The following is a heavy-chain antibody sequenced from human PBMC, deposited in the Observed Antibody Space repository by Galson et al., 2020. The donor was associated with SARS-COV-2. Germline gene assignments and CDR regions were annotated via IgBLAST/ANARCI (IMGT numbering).Heavy chain of an antibody. J-gene: IGHJ4*02. Sequence: SETLSLTCSVSGGSISSGGYQWCWIRQPPGKGLEWIGYIFSGGSAYYNPSLKSRITISVDTSKNRFSLNLNSVTAADTAVYFCARGGWGGEFSDYWGQGALVTVFS. CDR2: IFSGGSA. CDR1: GGSISSGGYQ. D-gene: IGHD3-10*01. V-gene: IGHV4-30-4*08. CDR3: ARGGWGGEFSDY.